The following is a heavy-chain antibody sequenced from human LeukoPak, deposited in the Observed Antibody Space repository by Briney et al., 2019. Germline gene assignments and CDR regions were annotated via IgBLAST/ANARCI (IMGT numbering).Heavy chain of an antibody. V-gene: IGHV3-33*01. Sequence: HSAGSLRLSCAAPGFTFSSYGMHWVRQAPGKGLEWVAVIWYDGSNKYYADSVKGRFTISRDNSKNTLYMQMNSLRAEDTAVYYCARDSRKVLRFLEWLPRRSWFDPWGQGTLVTVSS. D-gene: IGHD3-3*01. CDR3: ARDSRKVLRFLEWLPRRSWFDP. CDR2: IWYDGSNK. CDR1: GFTFSSYG. J-gene: IGHJ5*02.